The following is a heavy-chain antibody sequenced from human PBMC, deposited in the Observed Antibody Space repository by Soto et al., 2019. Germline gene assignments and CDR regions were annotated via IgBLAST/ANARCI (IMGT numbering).Heavy chain of an antibody. V-gene: IGHV3-33*01. CDR1: GFTFSSYG. J-gene: IGHJ4*02. Sequence: GGSLRLSCAASGFTFSSYGMHWVRQAPGKGLEWVAVIWYDGSNKYYADSVKGRFTISRDNSKNTLYLQMNSLRAEDTAVYYCARGNQPLLYEPSAVDYWGQGTLVTVSS. CDR3: ARGNQPLLYEPSAVDY. CDR2: IWYDGSNK. D-gene: IGHD2-2*02.